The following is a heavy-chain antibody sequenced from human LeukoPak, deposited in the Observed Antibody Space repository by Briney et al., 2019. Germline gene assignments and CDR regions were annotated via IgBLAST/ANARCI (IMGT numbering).Heavy chain of an antibody. Sequence: SETLSLTCTVSGGSISSSSYYWGWIRQPPGKGLEWIGSIYYSGSTYYNPSLKSRVTISVDTSKNQFSLKLSSVTAADTAVYYCARDRVATAMLISLGWFDPWGQGTLVTVSS. V-gene: IGHV4-39*07. CDR2: IYYSGST. J-gene: IGHJ5*02. D-gene: IGHD5-18*01. CDR3: ARDRVATAMLISLGWFDP. CDR1: GGSISSSSYY.